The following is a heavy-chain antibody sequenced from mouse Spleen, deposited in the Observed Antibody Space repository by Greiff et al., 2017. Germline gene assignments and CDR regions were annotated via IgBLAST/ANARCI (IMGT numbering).Heavy chain of an antibody. V-gene: IGHV5-17*01. J-gene: IGHJ2*01. CDR3: AREKYGNYGSYYFDY. Sequence: EVMLVESGGGLVKPGGSLKLSCAASGFTFSDYGMHWVRQAPEKGLEWVAYISSGSSTIYYADTVKGRFTISRDNAKNTLFLQMTSLRSEDTAMYYCAREKYGNYGSYYFDYWGQGTTLTVSS. CDR1: GFTFSDYG. D-gene: IGHD2-10*02. CDR2: ISSGSSTI.